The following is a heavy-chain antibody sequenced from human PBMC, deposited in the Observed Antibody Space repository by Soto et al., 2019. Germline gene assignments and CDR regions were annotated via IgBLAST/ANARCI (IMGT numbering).Heavy chain of an antibody. V-gene: IGHV1-46*01. CDR2: INPSGGST. D-gene: IGHD1-1*01. CDR1: GYTFTGYY. J-gene: IGHJ6*02. CDR3: ATVQNGGVPQINYYYYYGMDV. Sequence: ASVKVSCKASGYTFTGYYMHWVRQAPGQGLEWMGMINPSGGSTKYAQKFQDRVTMTEDTSADTAYMELSSLRSEDTAVYYCATVQNGGVPQINYYYYYGMDVWGQGTTVTVSS.